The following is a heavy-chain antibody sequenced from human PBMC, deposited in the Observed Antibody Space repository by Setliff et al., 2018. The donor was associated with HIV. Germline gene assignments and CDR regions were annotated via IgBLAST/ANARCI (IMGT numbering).Heavy chain of an antibody. V-gene: IGHV1-46*01. D-gene: IGHD3-22*01. J-gene: IGHJ4*02. CDR1: GYTFTSYY. CDR2: INPSGGST. Sequence: ASVKVSCKASGYTFTSYYMHWVRQAPGQGLEWMGIINPSGGSTSYAQKFQGRVTITTDESTSTVYMELSSLRSEDTAVYYCARAAYGYDSSGYFFDYWGQGTLVTVSS. CDR3: ARAAYGYDSSGYFFDY.